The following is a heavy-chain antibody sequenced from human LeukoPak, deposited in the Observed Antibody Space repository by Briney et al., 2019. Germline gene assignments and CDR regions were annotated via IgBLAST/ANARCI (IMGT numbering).Heavy chain of an antibody. CDR3: AREGGYCSSTSCYPDYFDY. CDR1: GGSISSYY. V-gene: IGHV4-59*01. CDR2: ICYSGST. Sequence: SETLSLTRTVSGGSISSYYWSWIRQPPGKGLEWIGYICYSGSTNYNPSLKSRVTISVDTSKNQFSLKPSSVTAADTAVYYCAREGGYCSSTSCYPDYFDYWGQGTLVTVSS. D-gene: IGHD2-2*03. J-gene: IGHJ4*02.